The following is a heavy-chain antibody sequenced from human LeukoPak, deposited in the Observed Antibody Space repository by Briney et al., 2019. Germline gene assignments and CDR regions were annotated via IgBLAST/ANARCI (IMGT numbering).Heavy chain of an antibody. J-gene: IGHJ4*02. V-gene: IGHV3-66*01. CDR2: IYSNGDT. CDR1: GFTVYNNF. Sequence: PGGSLRLSCAVSGFTVYNNFMHWVRQVPGKGLQWVSLIYSNGDTRYAGSVKGRFTISRDKSTNTLYLQMNSLRAEDTAVYYCARGKNLNIVATTDDYWGQGTLVTVSS. D-gene: IGHD5-12*01. CDR3: ARGKNLNIVATTDDY.